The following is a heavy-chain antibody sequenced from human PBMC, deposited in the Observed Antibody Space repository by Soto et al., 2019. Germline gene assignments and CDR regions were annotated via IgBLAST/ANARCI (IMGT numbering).Heavy chain of an antibody. Sequence: QLLESGGGLVQPGGSLRLSCAASGFTFSSYAMNWVRQAPGEGLEWVSGISDSGGSTYYADSVRGRFTISRDNSKKTLYVEINGLRAEDTTVYYCGEYLSGSSYGLNVWGQGTTVTVSS. CDR1: GFTFSSYA. CDR3: GEYLSGSSYGLNV. V-gene: IGHV3-23*01. D-gene: IGHD3-10*01. J-gene: IGHJ6*02. CDR2: ISDSGGST.